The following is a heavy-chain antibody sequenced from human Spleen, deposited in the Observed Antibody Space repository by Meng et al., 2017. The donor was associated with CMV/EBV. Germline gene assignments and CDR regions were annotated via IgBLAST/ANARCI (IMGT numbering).Heavy chain of an antibody. Sequence: GESLKISCAASGFIVSDYWMHWVRQVPGEGPVWVARITIDGIKEDRTKYADSVEGRFTISRENAKNTVYLQMNGLRPDDTAVYYCARSTPARTDYWVWGQGTLVTVSS. CDR3: ARSTPARTDYWV. V-gene: IGHV3-74*03. J-gene: IGHJ4*02. CDR1: GFIVSDYW. CDR2: ITIDGIKEDRT. D-gene: IGHD2-8*02.